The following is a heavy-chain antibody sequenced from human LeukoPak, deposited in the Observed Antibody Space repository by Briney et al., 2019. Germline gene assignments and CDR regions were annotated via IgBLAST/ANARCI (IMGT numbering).Heavy chain of an antibody. J-gene: IGHJ6*03. CDR1: GGSFSGYY. V-gene: IGHV4-34*01. CDR3: ARVLGSSSWYFRGSYYYYYMDV. CDR2: INHSGST. D-gene: IGHD6-13*01. Sequence: PSETLSLTCAVYGGSFSGYYWSWIRQPPGKGLEWIGEINHSGSTNYNPSLKSRVTISVDTSKNQFSLKLSSVTAADTAVYYCARVLGSSSWYFRGSYYYYYMDVWGKGTTVTVSS.